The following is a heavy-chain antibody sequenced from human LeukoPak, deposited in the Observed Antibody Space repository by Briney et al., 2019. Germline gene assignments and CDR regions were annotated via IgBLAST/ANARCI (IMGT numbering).Heavy chain of an antibody. D-gene: IGHD5-12*01. CDR1: GGSITSGGHF. CDR2: IHDTGNT. J-gene: IGHJ5*02. Sequence: SQTLSLTCTVSGGSITSGGHFWSWNRQQSGKGLEWIGYIHDTGNTHYNPSLQSRLTMSLDTSKNQFSLNLSSMTAADTAVYYCARGYAPFDPWGQGIRVTGSS. CDR3: ARGYAPFDP. V-gene: IGHV4-31*03.